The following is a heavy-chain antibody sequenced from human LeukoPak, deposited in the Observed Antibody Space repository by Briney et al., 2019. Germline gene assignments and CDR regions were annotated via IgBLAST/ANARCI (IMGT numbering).Heavy chain of an antibody. V-gene: IGHV3-7*01. CDR3: ARASLDYYYYMDV. J-gene: IGHJ6*03. CDR2: IKQDGREK. CDR1: GFTFSSYW. Sequence: GGSLRLSCAASGFTFSSYWMSWVRQAPGKGLEWVANIKQDGREKYYVDSVKGRFTISRDNAKNSLYLQMNSLRAEDTAVYYCARASLDYYYYMDVWGKGTPVTVSS.